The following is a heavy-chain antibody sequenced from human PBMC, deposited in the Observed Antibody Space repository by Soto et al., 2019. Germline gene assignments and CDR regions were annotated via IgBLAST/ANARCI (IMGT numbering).Heavy chain of an antibody. D-gene: IGHD3-10*01. CDR2: VIPMLGIA. V-gene: IGHV1-69*08. J-gene: IGHJ4*02. CDR3: AREELWFGEFQQF. CDR1: GGAFSRYT. Sequence: QVQLVQSGAEVKKPGSSVTVSCKASGGAFSRYTINWVRQAPGQGLEWMGRVIPMLGIANYAQKFQGRVTIIADKSTSTVYMELSSLKSEDTAVYYCAREELWFGEFQQFWGQGTLVTVSS.